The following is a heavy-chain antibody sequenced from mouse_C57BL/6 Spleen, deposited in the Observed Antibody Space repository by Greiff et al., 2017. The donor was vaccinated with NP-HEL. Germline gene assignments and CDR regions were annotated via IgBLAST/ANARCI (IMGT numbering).Heavy chain of an antibody. CDR3: ARHTTGFFDY. CDR2: ISNLAYSI. J-gene: IGHJ2*01. CDR1: GFTFSDYG. V-gene: IGHV5-15*04. D-gene: IGHD1-1*01. Sequence: EVMLVESGGGLVQPGGSLKLSCAASGFTFSDYGMAWVRQAPRKGPEWVAFISNLAYSIYYADTVTGRFTISRENAKNTLYLEMSSLRSEDTAMYYCARHTTGFFDYWGQGTTLTVSS.